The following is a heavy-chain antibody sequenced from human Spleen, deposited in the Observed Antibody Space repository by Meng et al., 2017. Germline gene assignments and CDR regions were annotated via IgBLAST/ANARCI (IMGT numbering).Heavy chain of an antibody. CDR3: ARDSHSSSWYFFDY. CDR1: TYTFSGYY. D-gene: IGHD3-22*01. Sequence: ASVKVSCKASTYTFSGYYLHWMRQAPGQGLEWMGRIHPNSGDTNYAQNFQGRVTMTSDTSISTAYTELRRLRPDDTAVYFCARDSHSSSWYFFDYWGQGTLVTVSS. V-gene: IGHV1-2*06. J-gene: IGHJ4*02. CDR2: IHPNSGDT.